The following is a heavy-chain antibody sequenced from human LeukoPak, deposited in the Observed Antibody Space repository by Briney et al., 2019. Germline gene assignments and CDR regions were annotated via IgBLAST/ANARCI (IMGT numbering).Heavy chain of an antibody. CDR3: ANWYCSSTSCYVD. CDR1: GYTFTSYG. V-gene: IGHV1-2*06. Sequence: ASVKVSCKASGYTFTSYGFSWVRQAPGQGLEWMGRINPNSGGTNYAQKFQGRVTMTRDTSISTAYMELSRLRSDDTAVYYCANWYCSSTSCYVDWGQGTLVTVSS. J-gene: IGHJ4*02. D-gene: IGHD2-2*01. CDR2: INPNSGGT.